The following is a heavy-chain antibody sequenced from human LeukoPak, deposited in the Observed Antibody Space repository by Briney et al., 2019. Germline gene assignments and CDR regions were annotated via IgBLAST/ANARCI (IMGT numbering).Heavy chain of an antibody. V-gene: IGHV3-30*18. J-gene: IGHJ4*02. CDR3: AKDSGTGTQDY. CDR1: GFTFSSYG. Sequence: GGSLRLSCAASGFTFSSYGMHWVRQAPGKGLEWVAVISYDGSNKYYADSVKGRFTISRDNSKNTLYLQMNSLRAEDTAVYYCAKDSGTGTQDYWGQGTLVTVSS. CDR2: ISYDGSNK. D-gene: IGHD1-7*01.